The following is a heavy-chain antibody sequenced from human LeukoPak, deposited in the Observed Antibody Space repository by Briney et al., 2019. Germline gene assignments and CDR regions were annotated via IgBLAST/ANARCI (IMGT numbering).Heavy chain of an antibody. Sequence: SETLSLTCTVSGGSLSNYYWSWIRQPPGKGLEWIGYIYYSGSTNYNPSLKSRVTISVDTSKNQFSLKLSSVTAADTAVYYCARGGRLRLGELSWDYDYWGQGTVVTVSS. V-gene: IGHV4-59*08. D-gene: IGHD3-16*02. CDR2: IYYSGST. CDR1: GGSLSNYY. J-gene: IGHJ4*02. CDR3: ARGGRLRLGELSWDYDY.